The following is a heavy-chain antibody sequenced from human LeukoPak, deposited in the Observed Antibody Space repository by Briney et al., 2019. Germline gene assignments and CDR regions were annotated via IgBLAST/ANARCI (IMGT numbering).Heavy chain of an antibody. V-gene: IGHV3-21*01. CDR1: GFTFSSYS. CDR2: ISSSSSYI. J-gene: IGHJ5*02. D-gene: IGHD6-13*01. Sequence: PGGSLRLSCAASGFTFSSYSMNWVRQAPGQGLEWVSSISSSSSYIYYADSVKGRFTISRDNAKNSLYLQMNSLRAEDTAVYYCARVSSSSWTRGDWFDPWGQGTLVTVSS. CDR3: ARVSSSSWTRGDWFDP.